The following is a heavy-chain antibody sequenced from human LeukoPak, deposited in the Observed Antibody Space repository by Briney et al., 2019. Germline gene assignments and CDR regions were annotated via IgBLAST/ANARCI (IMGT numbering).Heavy chain of an antibody. J-gene: IGHJ5*02. CDR2: IYDSGST. CDR3: ASSLGYSYGYSGYNWFDP. CDR1: GGSISSYY. Sequence: SETLSLTCSVSGGSISSYYWSWIRQPPGKGLEWIGYIYDSGSTNFKSPLKSRVTMSGDTSKNQFSLKVNSVTAADTAVYYCASSLGYSYGYSGYNWFDPWGQGTLVTVSS. D-gene: IGHD5-18*01. V-gene: IGHV4-59*08.